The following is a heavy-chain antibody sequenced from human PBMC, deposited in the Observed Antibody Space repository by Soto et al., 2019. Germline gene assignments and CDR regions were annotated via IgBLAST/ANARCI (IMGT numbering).Heavy chain of an antibody. J-gene: IGHJ5*02. CDR1: GGSFSGYY. V-gene: IGHV4-34*01. Sequence: QVQLQQWGAGLLKPSETLSLTCAVYGGSFSGYYWSWIRQPPGKGLEWIGEINHSGSTNYNPSLQSRVTISVDPSKHPSSLLLSHVTAADPAVYDCARGRIVVFPSGSGNHRDDPGGEEWFDPWGQGTLVTVSS. CDR3: ARGRIVVFPSGSGNHRDDPGGEEWFDP. D-gene: IGHD2-15*01. CDR2: INHSGST.